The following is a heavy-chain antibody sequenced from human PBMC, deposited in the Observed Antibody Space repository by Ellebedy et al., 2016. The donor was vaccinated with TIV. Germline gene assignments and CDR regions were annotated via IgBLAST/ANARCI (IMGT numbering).Heavy chain of an antibody. CDR3: AKGDDYWSGYSDYYYCMDV. CDR2: LSGSGGTT. D-gene: IGHD3-3*01. V-gene: IGHV3-23*01. J-gene: IGHJ6*03. CDR1: GFTFNSYA. Sequence: GGSLRLSXAASGFTFNSYAMNWVRQAPGEGLEWASALSGSGGTTYYADSVKGRFTISRDNSKNTLYLQMNSLRAEDTAVYYCAKGDDYWSGYSDYYYCMDVWGKGTTVTVAS.